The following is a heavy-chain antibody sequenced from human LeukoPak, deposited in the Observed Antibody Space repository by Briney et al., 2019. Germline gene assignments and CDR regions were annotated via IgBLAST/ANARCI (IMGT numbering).Heavy chain of an antibody. D-gene: IGHD6-13*01. V-gene: IGHV4-59*01. Sequence: SETLSLTCTVSGGSISSYYWSWIRQPPGKGLEWIGYIYYSGSTNYNPSLKSRVTISVDTSKNQFSLKLSSVTAADTAVYYCARDLGAAAGTGYWGQGTLVTVSS. J-gene: IGHJ4*02. CDR3: ARDLGAAAGTGY. CDR1: GGSISSYY. CDR2: IYYSGST.